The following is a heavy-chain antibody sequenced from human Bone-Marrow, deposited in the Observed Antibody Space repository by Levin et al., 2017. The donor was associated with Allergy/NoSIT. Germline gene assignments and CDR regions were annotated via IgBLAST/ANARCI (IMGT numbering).Heavy chain of an antibody. J-gene: IGHJ4*01. CDR2: IYYSGDT. CDR3: ARHNRGVATPFDY. V-gene: IGHV4-39*01. D-gene: IGHD5-12*01. CDR1: GGSVSSSRYY. Sequence: SETLSLTCSVSGGSVSSSRYYWGCIRQPPGKGLEWIASIYYSGDTYYNPSLKSRVTISVDTSKNQFSLRLNSVTAADTAVYYCARHNRGVATPFDYWGRGTLVAVSS.